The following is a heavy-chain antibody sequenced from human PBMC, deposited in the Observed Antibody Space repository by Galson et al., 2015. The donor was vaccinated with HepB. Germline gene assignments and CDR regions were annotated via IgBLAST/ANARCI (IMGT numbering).Heavy chain of an antibody. Sequence: SLRLSCAASGFTFSRNAMSWVRQAPGKGLEWVSSLTGSSDITNIADSAKGRFSISRDNSKNTFYLQMNSLRVEDKAFYYCARTTWRDKNWPIFDSWGQGTLVTVSS. CDR1: GFTFSRNA. D-gene: IGHD1-1*01. CDR2: LTGSSDIT. CDR3: ARTTWRDKNWPIFDS. V-gene: IGHV3-23*01. J-gene: IGHJ4*02.